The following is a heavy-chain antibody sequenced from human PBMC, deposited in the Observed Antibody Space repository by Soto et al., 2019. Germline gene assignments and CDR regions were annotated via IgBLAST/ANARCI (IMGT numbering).Heavy chain of an antibody. CDR1: GGTFSSFT. CDR3: ARGGFPRNFDY. Sequence: SVKVSCKASGGTFSSFTISWVRQAPGQGLEWMRGIIPIYGTANYAQKFQGRVTITADASTRTAYMELRSLRSDDTAVYYCARGGFPRNFDYWGQGTLVTVSS. CDR2: IIPIYGTA. J-gene: IGHJ4*02. V-gene: IGHV1-69*13.